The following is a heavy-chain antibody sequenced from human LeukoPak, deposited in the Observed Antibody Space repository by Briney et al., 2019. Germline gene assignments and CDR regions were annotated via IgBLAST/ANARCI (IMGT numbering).Heavy chain of an antibody. D-gene: IGHD3-10*01. CDR3: ARRLASGTYRPDY. CDR1: VDSISSSTYY. Sequence: KTSETLSLTCTVSVDSISSSTYYCGWIRQPPGKGLDWIGTIYYTRSTYYNPCLQCRVTISVDTYKNQFSLKLSSVTAADMDVYYCARRLASGTYRPDYWGQGTLVTVSS. CDR2: IYYTRST. J-gene: IGHJ4*02. V-gene: IGHV4-39*01.